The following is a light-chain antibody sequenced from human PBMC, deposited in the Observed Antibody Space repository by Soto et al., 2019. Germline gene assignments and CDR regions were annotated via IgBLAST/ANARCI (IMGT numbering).Light chain of an antibody. J-gene: IGLJ3*02. CDR3: SSYTSTSSRV. Sequence: QSALTQPASVSGSPGQSITISCTGTNSDVGGYDFVSWYQQHAGKAPKLIIYEVGNRPSGVSNRFSGSKSGNTASLTISGLQAEDEADYYCSSYTSTSSRVFGGGTKLTVL. CDR2: EVG. CDR1: NSDVGGYDF. V-gene: IGLV2-14*01.